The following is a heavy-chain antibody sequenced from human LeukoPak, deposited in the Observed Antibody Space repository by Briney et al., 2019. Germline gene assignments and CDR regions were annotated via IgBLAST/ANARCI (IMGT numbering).Heavy chain of an antibody. V-gene: IGHV3-23*01. CDR3: ATDRGGGYSSSSTGFDY. J-gene: IGHJ4*02. D-gene: IGHD6-6*01. Sequence: GGSLRLSCAASGFTFSSYAMSWVRQSPGKGLEWVSTISSSGGSTYYADSVKGRFTISRDNSNNTLFLQMNSLRAEDTAVFYCATDRGGGYSSSSTGFDYWGQGTLVTVSS. CDR2: ISSSGGST. CDR1: GFTFSSYA.